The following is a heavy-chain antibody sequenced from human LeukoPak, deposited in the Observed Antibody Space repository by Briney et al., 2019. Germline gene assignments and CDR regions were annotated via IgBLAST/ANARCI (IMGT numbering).Heavy chain of an antibody. CDR3: ARVSSAPYYYYGMDV. V-gene: IGHV1-18*01. D-gene: IGHD2-15*01. J-gene: IGHJ6*02. CDR2: ISAYNGNT. Sequence: ASVKVSCKASGGTFSSYGISWVRQAPGQGLEWMGWISAYNGNTNYAQKLQGRVTMTTDTSTSTAYMELRSLRSDDTAVYYCARVSSAPYYYYGMDVWGQGTTVTVSS. CDR1: GGTFSSYG.